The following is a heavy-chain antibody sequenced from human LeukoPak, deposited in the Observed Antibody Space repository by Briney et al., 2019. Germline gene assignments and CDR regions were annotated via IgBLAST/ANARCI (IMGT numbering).Heavy chain of an antibody. J-gene: IGHJ4*02. CDR3: ARAVSYYGSGSYYDY. CDR2: IYYSGST. V-gene: IGHV4-59*01. CDR1: GGSISSYY. D-gene: IGHD3-10*01. Sequence: ESSETLSLTCTVSGGSISSYYWSWIRQPPGKGLEWIGYIYYSGSTNYNPSLKSRVTISVDTSKNQFSQKLSSVTAADTAVYYCARAVSYYGSGSYYDYWGQGTLVTVSS.